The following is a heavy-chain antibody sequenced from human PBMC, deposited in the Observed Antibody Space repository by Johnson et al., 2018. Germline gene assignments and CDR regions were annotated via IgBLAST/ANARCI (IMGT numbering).Heavy chain of an antibody. V-gene: IGHV3-48*01. Sequence: VQLVESGGGVVRPGGSXRLSCVGSGFIFNRYGMHWVRQAPGKGLEWVSYISDGSTTIYYADSLKGRFTISRDNAKNTLYLQMNSLRAEDTALYYCAKAFPDYDFWSCLHMDVWGKGTTVTVSS. CDR2: ISDGSTTI. J-gene: IGHJ6*03. CDR1: GFIFNRYG. CDR3: AKAFPDYDFWSCLHMDV. D-gene: IGHD3-3*01.